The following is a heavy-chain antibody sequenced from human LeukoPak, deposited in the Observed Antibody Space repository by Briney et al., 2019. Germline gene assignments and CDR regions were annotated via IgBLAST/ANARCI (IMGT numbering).Heavy chain of an antibody. V-gene: IGHV3-30*04. Sequence: PGRSLRLSCAASGFTFSSCAMHWVRQAPGKGLEWVAVISFDGRNEYYADSVKGRFTISRDISKNTLYLQMNSLRAEDTAVYYCATSRDYYDSSGYYPYYFDYWGQGTLVTVSS. D-gene: IGHD3-22*01. CDR1: GFTFSSCA. CDR2: ISFDGRNE. J-gene: IGHJ4*02. CDR3: ATSRDYYDSSGYYPYYFDY.